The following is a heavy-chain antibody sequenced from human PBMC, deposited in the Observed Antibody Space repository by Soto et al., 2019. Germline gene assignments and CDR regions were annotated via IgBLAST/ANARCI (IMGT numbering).Heavy chain of an antibody. CDR2: MYYSGAT. CDR3: AGDRYYYDSSGYSFDY. Sequence: NPSETLSLTCTVSGGSISSNSYYWDWIRQPPGKGLEWIGSMYYSGATYHNPSLQSRVTISVDTSKNQFSLKLSSVTAADTAVYYCAGDRYYYDSSGYSFDYWGQGTLVTVSS. J-gene: IGHJ4*02. CDR1: GGSISSNSYY. V-gene: IGHV4-39*07. D-gene: IGHD3-22*01.